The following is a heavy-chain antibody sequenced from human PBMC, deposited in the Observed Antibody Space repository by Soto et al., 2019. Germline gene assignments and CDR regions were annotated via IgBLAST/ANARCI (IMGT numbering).Heavy chain of an antibody. CDR1: GGTFSSYN. CDR3: ARVVTGYSPDENWFDP. J-gene: IGHJ5*02. Sequence: ASVKVSCKASGGTFSSYNISWVRQAPGQGLEWMGRIIPILGIANYAQKFQGRVTITADKSTSTAYMELSSLRSEDTAVYYCARVVTGYSPDENWFDPWGQGTLVTVSS. CDR2: IIPILGIA. D-gene: IGHD3-9*01. V-gene: IGHV1-69*02.